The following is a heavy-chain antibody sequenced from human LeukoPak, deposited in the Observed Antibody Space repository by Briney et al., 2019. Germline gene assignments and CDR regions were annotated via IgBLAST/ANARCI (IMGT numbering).Heavy chain of an antibody. CDR2: IRYDGSNK. J-gene: IGHJ4*02. CDR1: GFTFSSYG. Sequence: GGSLRLSCAASGFTFSSYGMHWVRQAPGKGLEWVAFIRYDGSNKYYADSVKGRFTISRDNSKNTLYLQMNSLRAEDTAVYYCAKDRHGFRFIGGARYFDYWGQGTLVTVSS. CDR3: AKDRHGFRFIGGARYFDY. V-gene: IGHV3-30*02. D-gene: IGHD1-26*01.